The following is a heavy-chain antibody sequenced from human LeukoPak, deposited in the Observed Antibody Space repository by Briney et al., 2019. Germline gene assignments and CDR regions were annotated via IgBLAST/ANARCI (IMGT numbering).Heavy chain of an antibody. CDR1: GFTFSTYN. J-gene: IGHJ4*02. CDR3: ARDRGGSAPYYFDY. CDR2: ISSSGSYI. V-gene: IGHV3-21*01. Sequence: GGTLRLSCAASGFTFSTYNMNWVRQAPGKGPEWVSFISSSGSYIYYADSVKGRFTISRDNAKNSLYVQMNSLRAEDTAVYYCARDRGGSAPYYFDYWGQGTLVTVSS. D-gene: IGHD2-15*01.